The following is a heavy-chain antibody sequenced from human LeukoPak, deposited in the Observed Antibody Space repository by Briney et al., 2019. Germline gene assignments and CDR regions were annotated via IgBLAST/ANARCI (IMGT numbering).Heavy chain of an antibody. CDR1: GVTLSTYA. CDR2: IRSKPYGGTT. D-gene: IGHD2-2*01. J-gene: IGHJ4*02. V-gene: IGHV3-49*04. CDR3: ARGGVYCSSVSCSVDY. Sequence: GSLRLSCAASGVTLSTYAMSWARQAPGKGLEWVGFIRSKPYGGTTENAASVKGRFTISRDDSKSIAYLQMNSLKTEDTAVYYCARGGVYCSSVSCSVDYWGQGILVTVSS.